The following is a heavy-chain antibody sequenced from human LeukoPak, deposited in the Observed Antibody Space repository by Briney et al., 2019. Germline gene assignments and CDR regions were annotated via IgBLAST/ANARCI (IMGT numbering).Heavy chain of an antibody. CDR3: ARSIVVAVPATYDY. D-gene: IGHD2-15*01. CDR2: ISYSGST. J-gene: IGHJ4*02. Sequence: SETLSLTCTVSGGSISSTTYYWGWIRQPPGKGLEWIGSISYSGSTYYNPSLKSRVTISADTSKNQFSLKLSSVTAADTAVYYCARSIVVAVPATYDYWGQGTLVTVSS. V-gene: IGHV4-39*01. CDR1: GGSISSTTYY.